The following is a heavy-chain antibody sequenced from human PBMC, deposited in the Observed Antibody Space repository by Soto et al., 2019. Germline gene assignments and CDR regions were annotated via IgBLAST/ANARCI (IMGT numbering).Heavy chain of an antibody. V-gene: IGHV4-39*01. J-gene: IGHJ4*02. CDR1: GGSISSGSYY. CDR2: MYNSGYT. D-gene: IGHD1-26*01. CDR3: AKRPPRVGFGS. Sequence: QLQLQGSGPGLVKPSETVSLTCTVSGGSISSGSYYWGWIRQPPGKGLEWIASMYNSGYTYYNPSLKSRFTISVDTSKNQFSLKLSSVTAADTAVYYCAKRPPRVGFGSWGQGTLVTVSS.